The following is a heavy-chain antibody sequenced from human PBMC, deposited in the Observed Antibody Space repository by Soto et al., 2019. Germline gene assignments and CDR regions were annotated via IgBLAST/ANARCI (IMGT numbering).Heavy chain of an antibody. J-gene: IGHJ6*03. Sequence: GGSLRLSCAASGFTFSSYGMHWVRQAPGKGLEWVAVIWYDGSNKYYADSVKGRFTISRDNSKNTLYLQMNSLRAEDTAVYYCASYGEKRNYYYYYMDVWGKGTTVTVSS. D-gene: IGHD3-10*01. CDR3: ASYGEKRNYYYYYMDV. CDR2: IWYDGSNK. V-gene: IGHV3-33*01. CDR1: GFTFSSYG.